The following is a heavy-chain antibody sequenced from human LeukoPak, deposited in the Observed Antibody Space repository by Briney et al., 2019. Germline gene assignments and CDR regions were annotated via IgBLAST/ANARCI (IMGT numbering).Heavy chain of an antibody. J-gene: IGHJ4*02. Sequence: GGSLRLSSAASGFTFSGYGMHWVRQAPDKGLEWVAVIWYDGNNKYYADSVKGRFTISRDNSKNTLYLQMNSLRAEDTAVYYCAKDWGYTTMVSYYFDYWGQGALVTVSS. CDR3: AKDWGYTTMVSYYFDY. V-gene: IGHV3-33*06. CDR2: IWYDGNNK. CDR1: GFTFSGYG. D-gene: IGHD5-18*01.